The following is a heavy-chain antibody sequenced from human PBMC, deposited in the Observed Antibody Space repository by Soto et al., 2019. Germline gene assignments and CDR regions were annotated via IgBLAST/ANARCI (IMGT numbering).Heavy chain of an antibody. D-gene: IGHD3-10*01. CDR1: GGSTTSDY. CDR2: IFHSLRA. CDR3: VRDLNGSGDY. J-gene: IGHJ4*02. Sequence: PSETLSLTCTVSGGSTTSDYWSWIRQPPGKGLEWLGYIFHSLRAKYNPSLGSRGTISLDTSKNQLSLSLRSVTAADTAIYFCVRDLNGSGDYWGQGALVPFSP. V-gene: IGHV4-59*01.